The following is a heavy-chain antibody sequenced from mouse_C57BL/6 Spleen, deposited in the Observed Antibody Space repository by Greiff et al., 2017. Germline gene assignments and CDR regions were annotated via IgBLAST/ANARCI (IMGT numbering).Heavy chain of an antibody. J-gene: IGHJ1*03. CDR1: GFTFSDFY. V-gene: IGHV7-1*01. CDR2: SRNKANDYTT. CDR3: ARDAVDGYHWYFDV. D-gene: IGHD2-3*01. Sequence: EVNVVESGGGLVQSGRSLRLSCATSGFTFSDFYMEWVRQAPGKGLEWIAASRNKANDYTTEYSASVKGRFIVSRDTSQSILYLQMNALRAEDTAIYYCARDAVDGYHWYFDVWGTGTTVTVSS.